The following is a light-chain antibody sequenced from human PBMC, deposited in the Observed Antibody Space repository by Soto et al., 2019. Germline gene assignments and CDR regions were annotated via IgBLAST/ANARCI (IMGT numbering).Light chain of an antibody. Sequence: EIVLTQSPATLSLSPGERATLSCRASRSVNNNYVAWYQQKPGQAPRLLIFGASSRATGIPDRFIGSGSGTEFILTISRLEPDDFAIYHCHQHGGSPETFGQGTKVEIK. J-gene: IGKJ1*01. V-gene: IGKV3-20*01. CDR1: RSVNNNY. CDR2: GAS. CDR3: HQHGGSPET.